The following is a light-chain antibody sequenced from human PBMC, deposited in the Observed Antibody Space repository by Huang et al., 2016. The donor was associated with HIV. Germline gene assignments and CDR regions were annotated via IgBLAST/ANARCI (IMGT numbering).Light chain of an antibody. CDR2: DAS. J-gene: IGKJ3*01. CDR1: RSVDSY. CDR3: QHRRDWPPIFT. Sequence: EIVLAQSPATLSLSPGERATPSCRASRSVDSYLAWYQHKPGQAPRLLVYDASNRATGTPTRCTGSGFGTDFTLTVSSLEPEDSAVYYCQHRRDWPPIFTFGPGTKVDIK. V-gene: IGKV3-11*01.